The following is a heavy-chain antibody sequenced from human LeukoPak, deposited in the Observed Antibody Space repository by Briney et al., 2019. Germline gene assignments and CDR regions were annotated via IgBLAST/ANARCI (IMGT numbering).Heavy chain of an antibody. CDR2: INPNSGGT. V-gene: IGHV1-2*02. CDR3: ARDITGYSSSWYTFGYMDV. J-gene: IGHJ6*03. Sequence: GASVKVSCKASGYTFTGYYMHWVRQAPGQGLERMGWINPNSGGTNYAQRFQGRVTMTRDTSISTAYMELSRLRSDDTAVYYCARDITGYSSSWYTFGYMDVWGKGTTVTVSS. D-gene: IGHD6-13*01. CDR1: GYTFTGYY.